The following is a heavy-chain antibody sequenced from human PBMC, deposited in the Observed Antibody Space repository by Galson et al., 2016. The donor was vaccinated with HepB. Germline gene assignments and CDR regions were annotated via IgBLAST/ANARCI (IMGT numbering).Heavy chain of an antibody. Sequence: PALVKPTQTLTLTCTFSGFSLSTRGVGVGWIRQPPGKALEWLALIYWDDDKRSSPSLRSRLTITKDTSRNQVVLTMNNMDPLDTASYSCAHSRLVVDTTFVLAFDYWGQGTLLTVSS. CDR3: AHSRLVVDTTFVLAFDY. D-gene: IGHD3-16*01. V-gene: IGHV2-5*02. CDR1: GFSLSTRGVG. CDR2: IYWDDDK. J-gene: IGHJ4*02.